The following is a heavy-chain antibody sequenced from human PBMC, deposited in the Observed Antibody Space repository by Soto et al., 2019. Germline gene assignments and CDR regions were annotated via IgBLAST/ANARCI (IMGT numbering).Heavy chain of an antibody. CDR1: GGSISSYY. CDR3: ARNYGPGYTFDY. V-gene: IGHV4-59*08. Sequence: SETVSLTCTVSGGSISSYYWSWIRQPPGKGLEWIGYIYYSGSTNYNPSLKSRVTISVDTSKNQFSLKLSSVTAADTAVYYCARNYGPGYTFDYWGQGTLVTLFS. D-gene: IGHD3-10*01. CDR2: IYYSGST. J-gene: IGHJ4*02.